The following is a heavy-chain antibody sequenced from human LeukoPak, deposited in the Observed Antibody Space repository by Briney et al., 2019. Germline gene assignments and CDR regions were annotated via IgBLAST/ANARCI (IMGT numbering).Heavy chain of an antibody. CDR2: IYSGGST. CDR1: GFTVSSNY. Sequence: GGSLRLSCAASGFTVSSNYMSWVRQAPGKGLEWVSVIYSGGSTYYADSVKGRFTISRDNSKNTLYLQMNSLRAEDTAVYYCARQVTYHDILTGYSEHYFDYWGQGTLVTVSS. J-gene: IGHJ4*02. CDR3: ARQVTYHDILTGYSEHYFDY. V-gene: IGHV3-66*02. D-gene: IGHD3-9*01.